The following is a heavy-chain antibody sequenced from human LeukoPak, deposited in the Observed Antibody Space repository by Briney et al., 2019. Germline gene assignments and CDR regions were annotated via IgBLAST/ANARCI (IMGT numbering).Heavy chain of an antibody. J-gene: IGHJ6*04. CDR1: GFTFSSYE. Sequence: GGSLRLSCAASGFTFSSYEMTWVRQTPGEGLDWVSYISLSGTLTYYADSVKGRFTVSRDNAKNSLYLQMNSLRAEDTAGYYCAELGITMIGGVWGKGTTVTISS. CDR2: ISLSGTLT. V-gene: IGHV3-48*03. D-gene: IGHD3-10*02. CDR3: AELGITMIGGV.